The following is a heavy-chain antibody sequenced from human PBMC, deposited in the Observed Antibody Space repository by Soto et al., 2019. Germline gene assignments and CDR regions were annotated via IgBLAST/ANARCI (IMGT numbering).Heavy chain of an antibody. CDR3: ARSDCSSTSCSFYYYYYMDV. J-gene: IGHJ6*03. CDR2: IYYSGST. D-gene: IGHD2-2*01. Sequence: QVQLQESGPGLVKPSQTLSLTCTVSGGSISSGGYYWSWIRQHPGKGLEWIGYIYYSGSTYYNPSLQSRVTISVDTSKNQFSLKMSSVTAADTAVYYCARSDCSSTSCSFYYYYYMDVWGKGTTVTVSS. V-gene: IGHV4-31*03. CDR1: GGSISSGGYY.